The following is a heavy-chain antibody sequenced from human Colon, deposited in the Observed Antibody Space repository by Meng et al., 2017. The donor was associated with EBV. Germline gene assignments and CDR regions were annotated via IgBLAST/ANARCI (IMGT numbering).Heavy chain of an antibody. CDR2: ISTNTGAP. J-gene: IGHJ5*02. Sequence: QVQLAKSGFNVKKPVDAGKVACTASGYTFSTYTINWVRQAHGRCLEWMGLISTNTGAPTYTQGFTGRFVFSLDTSVSTAYLQISSLKAEDTAVYYCARGGNFDPWGQGTLVTVSS. D-gene: IGHD2/OR15-2a*01. CDR3: ARGGNFDP. V-gene: IGHV7-4-1*02. CDR1: GYTFSTYT.